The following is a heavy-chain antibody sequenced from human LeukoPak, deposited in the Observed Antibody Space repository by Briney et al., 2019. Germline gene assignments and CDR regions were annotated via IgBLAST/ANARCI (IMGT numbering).Heavy chain of an antibody. V-gene: IGHV3-23*01. Sequence: GGSLRLSCAASRFTFSNFALHWVRQAPGKGLEWVSAISGSGGSTYYADSVKGRFTISRDNSKNTLYLQMNSLRAEDTAVYYCAKTETTVTTFSHFDYWGQGTLVTVSS. CDR3: AKTETTVTTFSHFDY. CDR2: ISGSGGST. J-gene: IGHJ4*02. D-gene: IGHD4-17*01. CDR1: RFTFSNFA.